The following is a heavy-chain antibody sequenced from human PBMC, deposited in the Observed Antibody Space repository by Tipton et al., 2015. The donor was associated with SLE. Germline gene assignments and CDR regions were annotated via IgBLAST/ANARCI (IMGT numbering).Heavy chain of an antibody. CDR3: AGAVPTAAGLRDY. J-gene: IGHJ4*02. Sequence: TLSLTCVVSGYSITSDNYWDWIRQPPGKGLEWIGSIYHSGSIYYNPSFESRVTLSIDTSKNQFSLKLTSVTAADAAIYYCAGAVPTAAGLRDYWGQGTLVTVSS. V-gene: IGHV4-38-2*01. CDR1: GYSITSDNY. CDR2: IYHSGSI. D-gene: IGHD6-13*01.